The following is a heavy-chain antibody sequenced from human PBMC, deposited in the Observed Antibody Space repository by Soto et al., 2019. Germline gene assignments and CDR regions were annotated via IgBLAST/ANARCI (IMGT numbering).Heavy chain of an antibody. Sequence: EVQLLESGGGLVQPGGSLRLSCAASGFTVSSYAMSWVRQAPGKGLEWVTVISGSGSTYSADSVKGRFTISRDSSKNTVHLQLNTLRAEGTAVYYCAKALRFTITTVYYMDGWGRGTTVTVSS. CDR2: ISGSGST. V-gene: IGHV3-23*01. CDR1: GFTVSSYA. CDR3: AKALRFTITTVYYMDG. D-gene: IGHD4-4*01. J-gene: IGHJ6*03.